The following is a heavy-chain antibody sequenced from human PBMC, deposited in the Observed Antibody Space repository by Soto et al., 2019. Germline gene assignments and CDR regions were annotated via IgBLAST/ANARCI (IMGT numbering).Heavy chain of an antibody. Sequence: EVQLLESGGGLVQPGGSLRLSCAASGFTFSSYAMTWVRQAPGKGLEWVSAISDSGGSTNYADSVKGRFTISRDNSTNTLYLPMNSLTAEDTAVYYCAKEPLLSGWYYFDYWGQGTLVTVSS. CDR1: GFTFSSYA. D-gene: IGHD6-19*01. J-gene: IGHJ4*02. CDR2: ISDSGGST. V-gene: IGHV3-23*01. CDR3: AKEPLLSGWYYFDY.